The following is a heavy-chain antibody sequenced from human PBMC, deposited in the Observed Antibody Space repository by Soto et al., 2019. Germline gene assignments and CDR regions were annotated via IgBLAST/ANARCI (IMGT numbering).Heavy chain of an antibody. CDR1: GGTPCNSS. Sequence: QVQLEQSGAEVKKPGSSVRFYCKASGGTPCNSSFSCVRQSPGQGLEWMGGSIPVFGIVKYAQNLEGRVTITAAESTNTAYMELSSLRYEDRAVFYCSSGRIVVGGSRESYGMDVWGQGTTVTVSS. CDR2: SIPVFGIV. D-gene: IGHD2-15*01. J-gene: IGHJ6*02. CDR3: SSGRIVVGGSRESYGMDV. V-gene: IGHV1-69*01.